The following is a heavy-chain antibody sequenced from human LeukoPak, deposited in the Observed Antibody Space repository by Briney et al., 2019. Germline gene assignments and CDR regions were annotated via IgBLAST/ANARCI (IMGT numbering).Heavy chain of an antibody. CDR1: GGSFSGYY. CDR2: INHSGST. D-gene: IGHD3-10*01. V-gene: IGHV4-34*01. Sequence: SETLSLTCAVYGGSFSGYYWSWIRQPPGRGLEWIGEINHSGSTNYNPSLKSRVTISVDPSKNQFSLKLSSVTAADTAVYYCARAGAYYGSGIPLDNWVQGTMVTDSS. CDR3: ARAGAYYGSGIPLDN. J-gene: IGHJ3*01.